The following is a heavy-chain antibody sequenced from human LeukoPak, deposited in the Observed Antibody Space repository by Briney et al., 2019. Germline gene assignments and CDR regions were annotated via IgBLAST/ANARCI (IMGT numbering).Heavy chain of an antibody. CDR1: GFTFSSYA. Sequence: GGSLRLSCAASGFTFSSYAMHWVRQAPGKGLEWVAVISYDGSNKYYADSVKGRFTISRDNSKNTLYLQMNSLRAEDTAVYYCARDGFSRESYDILTGYPDYWGQGTLVTVSS. CDR3: ARDGFSRESYDILTGYPDY. J-gene: IGHJ4*02. V-gene: IGHV3-30-3*01. CDR2: ISYDGSNK. D-gene: IGHD3-9*01.